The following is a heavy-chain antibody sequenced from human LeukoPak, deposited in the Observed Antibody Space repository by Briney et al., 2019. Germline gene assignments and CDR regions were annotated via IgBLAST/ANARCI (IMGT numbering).Heavy chain of an antibody. Sequence: GGSLRLSCAASGFTFSSYGMHWVRQAPGKGLEWVAVIWYDGSNKYYADSVKGRFTISRDNSKNTLYLQMNSLRAEDTAVYYCARDLARSSGWHLPYFDYWGQGTLVTVSS. CDR3: ARDLARSSGWHLPYFDY. CDR1: GFTFSSYG. D-gene: IGHD6-19*01. J-gene: IGHJ4*02. CDR2: IWYDGSNK. V-gene: IGHV3-33*01.